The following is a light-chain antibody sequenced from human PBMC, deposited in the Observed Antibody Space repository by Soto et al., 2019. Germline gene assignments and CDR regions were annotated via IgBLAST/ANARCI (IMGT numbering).Light chain of an antibody. V-gene: IGKV1-5*03. J-gene: IGKJ1*01. Sequence: DIQMTQSPSTLSASVGDRVIITCRASQSINNLLAWYQQKPGKAPKLLIYKASTLRSGVPSRFSGSGSGTEFTLTINSLQPDDFAAYYCQPYNTYWESFGQGTKVEI. CDR1: QSINNL. CDR3: QPYNTYWES. CDR2: KAS.